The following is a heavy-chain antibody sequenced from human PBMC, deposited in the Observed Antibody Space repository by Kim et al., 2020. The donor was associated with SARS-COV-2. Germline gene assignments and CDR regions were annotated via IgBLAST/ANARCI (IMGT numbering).Heavy chain of an antibody. CDR1: GFTFSSYA. D-gene: IGHD6-6*01. J-gene: IGHJ4*01. CDR2: ISYDGSNK. CDR3: ARDLSIAARPGIFDY. V-gene: IGHV3-30-3*01. Sequence: GGSLRLSCAASGFTFSSYAMHWVRQAPGKGLEWVAVISYDGSNKYYADSVKGRFTISRDNSKNTLYLQMNSLRAEDTAVYYCARDLSIAARPGIFDYWG.